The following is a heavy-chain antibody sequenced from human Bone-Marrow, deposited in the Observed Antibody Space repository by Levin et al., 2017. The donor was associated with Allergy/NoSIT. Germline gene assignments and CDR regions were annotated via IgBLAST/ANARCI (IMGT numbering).Heavy chain of an antibody. Sequence: LSLPCAASGFTFRNYWMSWVRPAPGKGLEWVADIKEDGSDEYYVDSVKGRFTISRDNSKKSLYLEMNYLRDEDTAVYYCAREVMTSGKGAAFDYWGQGTLVAVSS. CDR1: GFTFRNYW. CDR2: IKEDGSDE. V-gene: IGHV3-7*01. CDR3: AREVMTSGKGAAFDY. J-gene: IGHJ4*02. D-gene: IGHD1-26*01.